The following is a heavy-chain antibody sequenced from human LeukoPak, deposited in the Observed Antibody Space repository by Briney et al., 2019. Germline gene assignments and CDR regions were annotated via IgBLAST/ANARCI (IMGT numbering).Heavy chain of an antibody. CDR1: GFTFSDYY. V-gene: IGHV3-11*01. D-gene: IGHD5-18*01. Sequence: GGSLRLSCAACGFTFSDYYMSWIRQAPGKGLEWVSYISSNGNTIYYADSVKGRFTISRDNAKNSLYVQMDSLRAEDTAVYYCARFGRGYRYGSDYWGQGTLVTVSS. CDR2: ISSNGNTI. J-gene: IGHJ4*02. CDR3: ARFGRGYRYGSDY.